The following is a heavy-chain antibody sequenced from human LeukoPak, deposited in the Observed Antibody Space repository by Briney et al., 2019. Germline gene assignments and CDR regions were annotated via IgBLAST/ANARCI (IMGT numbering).Heavy chain of an antibody. J-gene: IGHJ4*02. V-gene: IGHV3-11*01. CDR2: ISRSGGTV. CDR3: AGYTVLVSGTFDY. D-gene: IGHD5-18*01. CDR1: GFTLSDYY. Sequence: GGPLRLSCAASGFTLSDYYMSWIRQAPGKGLEWVSYISRSGGTVYYADSVKGRFTISRDNAKNSLYLQMNSLRAEDTAVYYCAGYTVLVSGTFDYWGQGTLVTVSS.